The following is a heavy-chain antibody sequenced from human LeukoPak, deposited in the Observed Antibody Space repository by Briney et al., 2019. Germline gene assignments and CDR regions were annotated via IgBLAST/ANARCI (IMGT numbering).Heavy chain of an antibody. CDR3: ARKSSGWFVE. CDR2: IYSGNT. J-gene: IGHJ4*02. Sequence: SETLSLTCAVYGGSFSGYYWSWIRQPPGKGLEWIGYIYSGNTNYNPSLKSRVTISLDTSKNQFSLKLSSVTAADTAVYFCARKSSGWFVEWGQGTLVTVSS. D-gene: IGHD6-19*01. V-gene: IGHV4-59*08. CDR1: GGSFSGYY.